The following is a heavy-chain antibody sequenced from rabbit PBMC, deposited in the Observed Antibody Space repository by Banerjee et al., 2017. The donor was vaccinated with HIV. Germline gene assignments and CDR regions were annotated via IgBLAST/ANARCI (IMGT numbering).Heavy chain of an antibody. V-gene: IGHV1S45*01. CDR1: GFSFSSSYY. J-gene: IGHJ4*01. CDR3: ARVSTVAYDFDL. CDR2: IGAGSGNT. D-gene: IGHD6-1*01. Sequence: QQQLVESGGGLVKPEGSLTLTCTASGFSFSSSYYMCWVRQAPGKGLEWIGCIGAGSGNTYYANWAKGRFTISKTSSTTVTLQVTGLTAADAATYFCARVSTVAYDFDLWGPGTLVTVS.